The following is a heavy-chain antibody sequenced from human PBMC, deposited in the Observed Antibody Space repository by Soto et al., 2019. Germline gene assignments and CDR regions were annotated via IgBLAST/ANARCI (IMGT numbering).Heavy chain of an antibody. CDR3: ARHLVIVGATIVLWYFDY. J-gene: IGHJ4*02. V-gene: IGHV4-39*01. D-gene: IGHD1-26*01. CDR1: GGSISSSSYY. Sequence: QLQLQESGPGLVKPSETLSLTCTVSGGSISSSSYYWGWIRQPPGKGLEWIGSIYYSRSTYYNPALKSRVTLSGDTSNSQVSLSLSSVTAAGTGVDCCARHLVIVGATIVLWYFDYWGQGTLVTVSA. CDR2: IYYSRST.